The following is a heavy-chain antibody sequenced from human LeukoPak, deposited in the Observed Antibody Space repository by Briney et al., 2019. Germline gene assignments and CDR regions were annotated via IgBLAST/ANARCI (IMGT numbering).Heavy chain of an antibody. Sequence: GESLKISCKGSGYSFSNYWIAWVRQMPGKGLELMGIIYPGDSDAGYSPSFQGQVTISADESISTAFLQWTSLTASDTAMYYCSRRDYSSGWYVDYWGQGTLVTVSS. V-gene: IGHV5-51*01. CDR2: IYPGDSDA. CDR1: GYSFSNYW. CDR3: SRRDYSSGWYVDY. J-gene: IGHJ4*02. D-gene: IGHD6-19*01.